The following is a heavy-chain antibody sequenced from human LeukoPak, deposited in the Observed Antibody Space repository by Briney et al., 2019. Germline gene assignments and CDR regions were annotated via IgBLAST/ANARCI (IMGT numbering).Heavy chain of an antibody. CDR2: INHSGST. Sequence: SETLSLTCAVYGGSFSGYYWSWIRQPPGKGLEWIGEINHSGSTNYNPSLKSRVIISVDTSKNQFSLKLSSVTAADTAVYYCARGGPYYYDSSGYYYWGQGTLVTVSS. CDR1: GGSFSGYY. D-gene: IGHD3-22*01. V-gene: IGHV4-34*01. CDR3: ARGGPYYYDSSGYYY. J-gene: IGHJ4*02.